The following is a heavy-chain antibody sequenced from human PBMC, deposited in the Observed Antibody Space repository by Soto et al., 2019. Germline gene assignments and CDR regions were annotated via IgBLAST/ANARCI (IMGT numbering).Heavy chain of an antibody. CDR1: GGFVNSDTHS. V-gene: IGHV4-61*01. CDR2: IYSGGST. CDR3: ARFVRSCSATTCSTRADV. J-gene: IGHJ6*02. Sequence: QVQLQESGPGLVKPSETLSLTCTVSGGFVNSDTHSWSWIRQTPGKRLEWIGFIYSGGSTKNPSLGSRVTRSVDTSKNQFSLKLRSVIVADTAVYHCARFVRSCSATTCSTRADVWGQGITVTVSS. D-gene: IGHD2-2*01.